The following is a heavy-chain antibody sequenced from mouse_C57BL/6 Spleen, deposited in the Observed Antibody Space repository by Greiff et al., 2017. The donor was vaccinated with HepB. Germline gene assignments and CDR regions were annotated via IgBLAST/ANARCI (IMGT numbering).Heavy chain of an antibody. CDR1: GIDFSRYW. J-gene: IGHJ4*01. D-gene: IGHD1-1*01. CDR3: ARYYYGSRDYYAMDY. CDR2: INPDSSTI. V-gene: IGHV4-1*01. Sequence: EVMLVESGGGLVQPGGSLKLSCAASGIDFSRYWMSWVRQAPGKGLEWIGEINPDSSTINYAPSLKDKFIISRDNAKNTLYLQMSKVRSEDTALYYCARYYYGSRDYYAMDYWGQGTSVTVSS.